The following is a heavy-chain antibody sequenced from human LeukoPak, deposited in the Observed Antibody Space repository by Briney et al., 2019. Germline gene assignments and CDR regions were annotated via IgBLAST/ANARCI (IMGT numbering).Heavy chain of an antibody. CDR3: ARGRRTIFGVVIMKSFDY. J-gene: IGHJ4*02. CDR2: MNPNSGNT. Sequence: ASVKVCCKASGYTFTSYDINWVRQATGQGLEWMGWMNPNSGNTGYAQKFQGRVTMTRNTSISTAYMELSSLRSEDTAVYYCARGRRTIFGVVIMKSFDYWGQGTLVTVSS. V-gene: IGHV1-8*01. D-gene: IGHD3-3*01. CDR1: GYTFTSYD.